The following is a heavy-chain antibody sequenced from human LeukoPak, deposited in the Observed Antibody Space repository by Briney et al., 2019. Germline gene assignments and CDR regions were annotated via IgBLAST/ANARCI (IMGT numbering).Heavy chain of an antibody. J-gene: IGHJ4*02. CDR2: ISAYNGNT. V-gene: IGHV1-18*01. Sequence: ASVKVSCKASGYTFTSYGISWVRQAPGQGLEWMGWISAYNGNTNYAQKLQGRVTMTTDTSTSTAYMELRSLRSDDTAVYYCARDSSSWYDEGYFDYWGQGTLVTVSP. CDR3: ARDSSSWYDEGYFDY. CDR1: GYTFTSYG. D-gene: IGHD6-13*01.